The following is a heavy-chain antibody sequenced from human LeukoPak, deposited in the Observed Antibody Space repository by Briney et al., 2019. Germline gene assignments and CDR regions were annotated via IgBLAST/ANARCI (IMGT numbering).Heavy chain of an antibody. D-gene: IGHD6-13*01. V-gene: IGHV3-48*01. CDR2: ISSSSSTI. CDR1: GFTFSSYS. CDR3: ARDQPYYSSSWYLY. J-gene: IGHJ4*02. Sequence: HAGGSLRLSCAASGFTFSSYSMNWVRQAPGKGLEWVSYISSSSSTIYYADSVKGRFTISRDNAKNSLYLQMNSLRAEDTAVYYCARDQPYYSSSWYLYWGQGTLVTVSS.